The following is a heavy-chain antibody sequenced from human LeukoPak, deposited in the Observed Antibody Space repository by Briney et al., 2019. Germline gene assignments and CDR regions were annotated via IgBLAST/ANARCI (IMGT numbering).Heavy chain of an antibody. D-gene: IGHD3-16*02. V-gene: IGHV1-2*02. CDR3: ARAGLFYDYIWGSYRYFDY. CDR1: GYTFTGYY. CDR2: INPNSGAT. J-gene: IGHJ4*02. Sequence: GASVKVSCKASGYTFTGYYIHWVRQAPGQGLEWMGWINPNSGATNYAQKFQGRVTMTRDTSISTAYMELSSLRSDDTAVYYCARAGLFYDYIWGSYRYFDYWGQGTLVTVSS.